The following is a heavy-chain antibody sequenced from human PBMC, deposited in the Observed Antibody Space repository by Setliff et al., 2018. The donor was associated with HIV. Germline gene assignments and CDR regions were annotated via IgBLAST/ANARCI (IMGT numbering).Heavy chain of an antibody. V-gene: IGHV4-4*07. Sequence: PSETLSLTCTVSGGSISSYYWSWIRQPAGKGLEWIGRIYTSGSTNYNPSLKSRVTISVDTSKNQFSLKLSSVTAADTAIYYCARTYSSNWYIDYWGQGTLVTVSS. CDR2: IYTSGST. J-gene: IGHJ4*02. CDR1: GGSISSYY. D-gene: IGHD6-13*01. CDR3: ARTYSSNWYIDY.